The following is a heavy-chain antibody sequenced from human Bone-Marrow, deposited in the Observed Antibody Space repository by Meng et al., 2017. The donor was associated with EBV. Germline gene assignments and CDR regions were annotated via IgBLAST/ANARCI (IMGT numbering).Heavy chain of an antibody. CDR2: IYWDDDK. CDR1: GFSLNTRGVG. V-gene: IGHV2-5*02. CDR3: AHIIAARPFDY. Sequence: TFKASGTTLLKPTQTLTLTCTFSGFSLNTRGVGVGWIRQPPGKALEWLALIYWDDDKRYSPSLKSRLTITKDTSKNQVVLTLTNMDPVDAATYYCAHIIAARPFDYWGQGTLVTVSS. J-gene: IGHJ4*02. D-gene: IGHD6-6*01.